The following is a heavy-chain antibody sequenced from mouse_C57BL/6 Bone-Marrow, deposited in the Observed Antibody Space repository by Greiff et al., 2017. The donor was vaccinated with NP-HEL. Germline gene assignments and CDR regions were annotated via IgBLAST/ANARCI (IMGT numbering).Heavy chain of an antibody. CDR3: ASPLWSSSYWYFDV. D-gene: IGHD1-1*02. V-gene: IGHV2-2*01. CDR1: GFSLTSYG. CDR2: IWSGGST. Sequence: VQLQQSGPGLVQPSQSLSITCTVSGFSLTSYGVHWVRPSPGKGLEWLGVIWSGGSTDYNAAFISRLSISKDNSKSQVFFKMNSLQADDTAIYYCASPLWSSSYWYFDVWGTGTTVTVSS. J-gene: IGHJ1*03.